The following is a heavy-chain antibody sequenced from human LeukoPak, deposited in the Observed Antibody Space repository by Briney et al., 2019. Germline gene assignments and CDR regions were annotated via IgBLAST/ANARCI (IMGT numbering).Heavy chain of an antibody. CDR1: GYTFTRYY. D-gene: IGHD4-17*01. V-gene: IGHV1-2*02. CDR3: ARRSKYGDFLHF. J-gene: IGHJ1*01. Sequence: ASVKDFFKASGYTFTRYYMHWVRQAPGQGLEWMGWINPNSGSTNYAQKFQGRVTMTRDTSISTAFMDLSRLRSDDTAVYYCARRSKYGDFLHFWGQGTLVTVSS. CDR2: INPNSGST.